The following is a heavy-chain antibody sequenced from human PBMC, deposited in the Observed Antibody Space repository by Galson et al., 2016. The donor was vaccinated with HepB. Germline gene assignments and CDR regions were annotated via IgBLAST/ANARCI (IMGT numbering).Heavy chain of an antibody. Sequence: SLRLSCAVSGLRFSDLWMDWVRQAPGKGLEWVANIKGDGSLKFYEDSVRGRFTISRDNAKNSVYLQMNSLTVEDTGVYYCAREGIGDYFDWGQGTLVTVSS. CDR1: GLRFSDLW. D-gene: IGHD2-21*01. V-gene: IGHV3-7*01. CDR2: IKGDGSLK. CDR3: AREGIGDYFD. J-gene: IGHJ4*02.